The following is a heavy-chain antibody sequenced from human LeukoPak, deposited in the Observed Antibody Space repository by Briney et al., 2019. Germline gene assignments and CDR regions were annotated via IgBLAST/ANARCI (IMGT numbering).Heavy chain of an antibody. CDR2: IYWDDDK. CDR3: AHRRGGYCSSTSCYLNWFDP. CDR1: GFSLSTSGVG. V-gene: IGHV2-5*02. Sequence: GPTLVKPTQTLTLTCTFSGFSLSTSGVGVGWIRQPPGKALEWLALIYWDDDKRYSPSLKSRLTITKDTSKNQVVLTMTNMDPVDTATYYCAHRRGGYCSSTSCYLNWFDPWGQGTLVTVSS. J-gene: IGHJ5*02. D-gene: IGHD2-2*01.